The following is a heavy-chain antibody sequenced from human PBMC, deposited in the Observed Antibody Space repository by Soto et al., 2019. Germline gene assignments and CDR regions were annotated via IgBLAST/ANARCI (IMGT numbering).Heavy chain of an antibody. V-gene: IGHV1-69*13. J-gene: IGHJ6*02. CDR1: GDTFSTYT. Sequence: GASVKVSCKASGDTFSTYTITWMRQAHGQGLEWMGGIIPRSATSNYAQKFQGRVTITADESTSTAYMELSSLRSEDTAVYYCARDGAMRDYPYYYYYYGMDVWGQGTTVTVSS. D-gene: IGHD2-2*01. CDR2: IIPRSATS. CDR3: ARDGAMRDYPYYYYYYGMDV.